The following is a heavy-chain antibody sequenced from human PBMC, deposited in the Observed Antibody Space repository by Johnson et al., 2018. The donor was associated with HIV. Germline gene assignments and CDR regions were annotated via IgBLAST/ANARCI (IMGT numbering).Heavy chain of an antibody. D-gene: IGHD6-6*01. Sequence: VQLVESGGGVVRPGGSLRLSCAASGFIFDDYGMSWVRQAPGTGLEWVSGINWNGGPTDYAAPVKGSFSITRDNSKNTLYLQMNSLRAEDTAVYYCAKDLDSSSWGAFDIWGQGTMVTVSS. J-gene: IGHJ3*02. CDR3: AKDLDSSSWGAFDI. CDR1: GFIFDDYG. CDR2: INWNGGPT. V-gene: IGHV3-20*04.